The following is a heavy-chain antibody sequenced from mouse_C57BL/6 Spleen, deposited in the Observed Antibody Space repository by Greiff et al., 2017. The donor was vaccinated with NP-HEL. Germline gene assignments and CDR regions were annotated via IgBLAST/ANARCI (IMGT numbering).Heavy chain of an antibody. CDR3: ASGLGPGAWFAY. V-gene: IGHV1-26*01. D-gene: IGHD4-1*01. CDR1: GYTFTDYY. J-gene: IGHJ3*01. CDR2: INPNNGGT. Sequence: EVQLQQSGPELVKPGASVKISCKASGYTFTDYYMNWVKQSHGKSLEWIGDINPNNGGTSYNQKFKGKATLTVDKSSSTAYMELRSLTSEDSAVYYCASGLGPGAWFAYWGQGTLVTVSA.